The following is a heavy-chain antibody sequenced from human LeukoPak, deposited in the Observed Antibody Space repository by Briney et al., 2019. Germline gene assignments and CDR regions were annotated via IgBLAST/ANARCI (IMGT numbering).Heavy chain of an antibody. CDR2: ISSSSSSYI. D-gene: IGHD6-19*01. CDR1: GFTFSSYS. CDR3: EGRYSSGWYDLDY. J-gene: IGHJ4*02. Sequence: GGSLRLSCAASGFTFSSYSMNWVRQAPGKGLEWVSSISSSSSSYIYYADSVKGRFTISRDNAKNSLYLQMNSLRAEDTAVYYCEGRYSSGWYDLDYWGQGTLVTVSS. V-gene: IGHV3-21*01.